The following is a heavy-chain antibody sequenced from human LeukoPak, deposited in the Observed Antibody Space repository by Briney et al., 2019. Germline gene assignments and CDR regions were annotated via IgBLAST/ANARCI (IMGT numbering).Heavy chain of an antibody. CDR3: ARWEVPAAKGYFDY. CDR2: IYPGDSDT. V-gene: IGHV5-51*01. D-gene: IGHD2-2*01. CDR1: GYSFTSYW. J-gene: IGHJ4*02. Sequence: GESLKISCKGSGYSFTSYWIGWVRQMPGKGLEWMGIIYPGDSDTRYSPSFQGQVIISADKSISTAYLQWSSRKASDTAMYYCARWEVPAAKGYFDYWGQGTLVTVSS.